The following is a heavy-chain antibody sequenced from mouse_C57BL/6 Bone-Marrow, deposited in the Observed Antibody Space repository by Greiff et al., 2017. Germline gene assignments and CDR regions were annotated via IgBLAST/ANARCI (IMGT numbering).Heavy chain of an antibody. Sequence: EVKVVDSGAELVRPGASVKLSCTASGFNIKDDYMHWVKQRPEQGLEWIGWIDPENGDTEYASKFQGKATITADTSSNTAYLQLSSLTSEDTAVYYCTTVLYPYYFDYWGQGTTLTVSS. CDR2: IDPENGDT. CDR3: TTVLYPYYFDY. D-gene: IGHD2-12*01. J-gene: IGHJ2*01. V-gene: IGHV14-4*01. CDR1: GFNIKDDY.